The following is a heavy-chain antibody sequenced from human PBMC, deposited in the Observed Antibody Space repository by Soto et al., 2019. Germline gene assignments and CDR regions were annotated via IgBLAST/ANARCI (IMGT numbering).Heavy chain of an antibody. J-gene: IGHJ6*03. V-gene: IGHV4-59*12. Sequence: SETLSLTCTVSGGSISSYYWSWIRQPPGKGLEWIGYIYYSGSTNYNPSLMSRVTISVDTSKNQLSLKLSSVTAADTAVYYCARDRSATRYYYYMDVWGKGTTVTVSS. CDR2: IYYSGST. D-gene: IGHD6-25*01. CDR1: GGSISSYY. CDR3: ARDRSATRYYYYMDV.